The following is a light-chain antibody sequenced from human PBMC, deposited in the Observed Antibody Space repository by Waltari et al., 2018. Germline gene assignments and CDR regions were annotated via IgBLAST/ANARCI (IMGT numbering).Light chain of an antibody. CDR1: QSIYSW. CDR2: RAS. V-gene: IGKV1-5*03. Sequence: DIQLTQSPSTLSASVEDRVTITCRASQSIYSWLAWYQQKPEKAPKLLIYRASSLESGVPSRFSGSGSGTEFTLTISSLQPDDLATYYCQQYNSYSPVTFGGGTKVEIK. CDR3: QQYNSYSPVT. J-gene: IGKJ4*01.